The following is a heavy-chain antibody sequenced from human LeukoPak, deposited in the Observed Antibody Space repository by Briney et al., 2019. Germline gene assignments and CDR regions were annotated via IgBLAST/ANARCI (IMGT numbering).Heavy chain of an antibody. CDR2: IYYSGST. D-gene: IGHD3-16*01. J-gene: IGHJ4*02. CDR3: ARRDRAGLVLFY. Sequence: PSETLSLTCTVSGGSISSSSYYWGWIRQPPGKGLEWIGSIYYSGSTYYNPSLKSRVTISVDTSKNQFSLKLSSVTAADTAVYYCARRDRAGLVLFYWGQGTLVTVSS. CDR1: GGSISSSSYY. V-gene: IGHV4-39*01.